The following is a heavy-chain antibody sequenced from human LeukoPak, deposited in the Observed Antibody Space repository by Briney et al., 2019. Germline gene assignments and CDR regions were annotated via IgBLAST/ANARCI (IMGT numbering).Heavy chain of an antibody. V-gene: IGHV1-69*05. CDR3: ASRPFYDSSGYYSPDTY. J-gene: IGHJ4*02. D-gene: IGHD3-22*01. Sequence: GPSVKVSCKASGGTFSSYAISWVRQAPGQGLEWMGGIIPIFGTANYAQKFQGRVTITTDESTSTAYMELSSLRSEDTAVYYCASRPFYDSSGYYSPDTYWGQGTLVTVSS. CDR2: IIPIFGTA. CDR1: GGTFSSYA.